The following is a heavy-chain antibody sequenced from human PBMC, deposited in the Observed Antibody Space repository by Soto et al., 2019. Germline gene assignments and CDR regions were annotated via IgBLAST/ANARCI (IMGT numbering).Heavy chain of an antibody. CDR2: INHSGIT. CDR1: GGSFSGYF. V-gene: IGHV4-34*01. Sequence: SETLSLTCAVYGGSFSGYFWGWIRQPPGKGLEWIGEINHSGITNYNPSLKSRVTISLDTSKNQFSLKLTSVTAADTAVYYCARAALWSGYRYFDSLGQGTLVTVS. CDR3: ARAALWSGYRYFDS. J-gene: IGHJ4*02. D-gene: IGHD3-3*01.